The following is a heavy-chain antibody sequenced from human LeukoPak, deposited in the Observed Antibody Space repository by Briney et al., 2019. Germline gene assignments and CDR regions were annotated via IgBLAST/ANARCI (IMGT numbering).Heavy chain of an antibody. Sequence: GGSLRLSCAASGFTFSSYWMSWVRQAPGKGLEWVANIKQDGSEKYYVDSVKGRFTISRDNAKNSLYLQMNSLSAEDTAVYYCASGASDFWSGYSSWFDPWGQGTLVTVSS. CDR2: IKQDGSEK. J-gene: IGHJ5*02. CDR3: ASGASDFWSGYSSWFDP. V-gene: IGHV3-7*01. D-gene: IGHD3-3*01. CDR1: GFTFSSYW.